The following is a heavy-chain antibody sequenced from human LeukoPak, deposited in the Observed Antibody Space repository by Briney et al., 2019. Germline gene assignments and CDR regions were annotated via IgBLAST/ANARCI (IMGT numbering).Heavy chain of an antibody. D-gene: IGHD6-13*01. CDR2: IYYSGST. CDR3: ASEAAGTSHFDY. J-gene: IGHJ4*02. V-gene: IGHV4-39*01. Sequence: PETLSLTCTVSGGSISSSSCYWGWIRQPPGKGLEWIGSIYYSGSTYYNPSLKSRVTISVDTSKNQFSLKLSSVTAADTAVYYCASEAAGTSHFDYWGQGTLVTVSS. CDR1: GGSISSSSCY.